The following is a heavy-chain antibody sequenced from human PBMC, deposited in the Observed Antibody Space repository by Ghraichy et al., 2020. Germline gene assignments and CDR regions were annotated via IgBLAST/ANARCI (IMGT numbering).Heavy chain of an antibody. Sequence: ASVKVSCKASGYTFTSYDINWVRQATGQGLEWMGWMNPNSGNTGYAQKFQGRVTMTRNTSISTAYMELSSLRSEDTAVYYCARGDYCSSTSCYRYYYMDVWGKGTTVTVSS. CDR3: ARGDYCSSTSCYRYYYMDV. CDR2: MNPNSGNT. V-gene: IGHV1-8*01. CDR1: GYTFTSYD. J-gene: IGHJ6*03. D-gene: IGHD2-2*02.